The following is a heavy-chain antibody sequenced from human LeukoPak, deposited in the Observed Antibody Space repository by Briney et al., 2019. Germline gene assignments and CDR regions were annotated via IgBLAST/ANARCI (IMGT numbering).Heavy chain of an antibody. J-gene: IGHJ4*02. D-gene: IGHD2-2*01. CDR1: GYTFTSYY. CDR3: ARTIPIAPAAAGALGY. CDR2: INPSGGST. Sequence: ASVKVSCKASGYTFTSYYMHWVRQAPGQGLEWMGIINPSGGSTSYAQKFQGRVTMTRDTSTSTVYMGLSSLRSEDAAVYYCARTIPIAPAAAGALGYWGQGTLVTVSS. V-gene: IGHV1-46*01.